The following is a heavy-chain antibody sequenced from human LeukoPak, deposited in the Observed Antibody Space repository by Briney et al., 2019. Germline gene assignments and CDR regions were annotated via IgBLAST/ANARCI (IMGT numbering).Heavy chain of an antibody. CDR2: IYYTGST. D-gene: IGHD3-10*01. V-gene: IGHV4-59*01. CDR1: GGSISSYS. CDR3: ARESYYYFDY. J-gene: IGHJ4*02. Sequence: PSETLSLTCTVSGGSISSYSWSWVRQPPGKGLEWIGYIYYTGSTNYNPSLKSRVTISVNTSKNQFSLKLSSVTAADTAVFYCARESYYYFDYWGQGILVTVSS.